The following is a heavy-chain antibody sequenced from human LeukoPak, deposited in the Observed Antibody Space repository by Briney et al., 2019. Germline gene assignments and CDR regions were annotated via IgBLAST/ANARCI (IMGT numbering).Heavy chain of an antibody. CDR3: VKDNPLDY. CDR1: GFTFSNYG. D-gene: IGHD1-14*01. J-gene: IGHJ4*02. V-gene: IGHV3-30*02. Sequence: GGSLRLSCGASGFTFSNYGMLWVRQAPGKGLEWVAFIRYDGNNKLYADSMKGRFTISRDNSKNTLYLHINSLRAEDAAVYYCVKDNPLDYWGQGTLVIVSS. CDR2: IRYDGNNK.